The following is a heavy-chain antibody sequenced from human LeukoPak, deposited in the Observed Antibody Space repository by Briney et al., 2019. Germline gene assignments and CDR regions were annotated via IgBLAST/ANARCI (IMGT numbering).Heavy chain of an antibody. Sequence: SVKVSCKASGYTFTGYYMHWVRQAPGQGLEWMGGIIPIFGTANYAQKFQGRVTITADESTSTAYMELSSLRSEDTAVYYCARVGPHTGQYFDYWGQGTLVTVSS. CDR3: ARVGPHTGQYFDY. CDR2: IIPIFGTA. J-gene: IGHJ4*02. CDR1: GYTFTGYY. D-gene: IGHD1-14*01. V-gene: IGHV1-69*13.